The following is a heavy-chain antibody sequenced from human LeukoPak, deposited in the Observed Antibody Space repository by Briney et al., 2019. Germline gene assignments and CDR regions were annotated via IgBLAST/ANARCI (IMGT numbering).Heavy chain of an antibody. J-gene: IGHJ4*02. CDR2: SYYNGNT. CDR1: GGSITNYY. CDR3: ARAPNYYTMALDY. V-gene: IGHV4-59*01. Sequence: SETLSLTCTVSGGSITNYYWSWIRQPPGKGLEWIGFSYYNGNTNYNPSLKSRVTISVDMSKNQFSLSLRSVTAADTAVYYCARAPNYYTMALDYWGQGTLVTVSS. D-gene: IGHD3-10*01.